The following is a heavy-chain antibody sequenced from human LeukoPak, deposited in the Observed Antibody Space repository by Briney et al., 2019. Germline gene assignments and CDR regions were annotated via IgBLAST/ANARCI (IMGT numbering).Heavy chain of an antibody. V-gene: IGHV3-23*01. J-gene: IGHJ4*02. CDR2: MSSSDDGT. CDR1: GFPFSSYA. CDR3: AKGSGSGSYWLDY. D-gene: IGHD3-10*01. Sequence: GGSLRLSCATSGFPFSSYAMSWVRQAPGKGLEWVSAMSSSDDGTYYADSVKGRFTISRDNSKNTLYLQMNSLRAEDTAVYYCAKGSGSGSYWLDYWGQGTLVTVSS.